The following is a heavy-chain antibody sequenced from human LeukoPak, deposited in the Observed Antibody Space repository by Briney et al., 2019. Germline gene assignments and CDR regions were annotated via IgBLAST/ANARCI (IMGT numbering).Heavy chain of an antibody. CDR1: GYTFTGYY. V-gene: IGHV1-2*02. CDR2: INPNSGGT. J-gene: IGHJ4*02. Sequence: ASVKVSCKASGYTFTGYYMHRVRQAPGQGLEWMGWINPNSGGTNYAQKFQGRVTMTRDTSISTAYMELSRLRSDDTAVYYCARDLEPNYYYDSNPVGYWGQGTLVTVSS. CDR3: ARDLEPNYYYDSNPVGY. D-gene: IGHD3-22*01.